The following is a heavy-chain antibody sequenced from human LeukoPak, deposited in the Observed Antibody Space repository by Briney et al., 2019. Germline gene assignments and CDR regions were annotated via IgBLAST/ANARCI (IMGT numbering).Heavy chain of an antibody. D-gene: IGHD2-2*03. J-gene: IGHJ4*02. V-gene: IGHV4-34*01. CDR1: GGSFSGYY. CDR3: ARGGHLDIVVVPAAYYFDY. Sequence: PSETLSLTCAVYGGSFSGYYWSWIRQPPGKGLEWIGEINHSGSTNYNSSLKSRVTISVDTSKNQFSLKLSSVTAADTAVYYCARGGHLDIVVVPAAYYFDYWGQGTLVTVSS. CDR2: INHSGST.